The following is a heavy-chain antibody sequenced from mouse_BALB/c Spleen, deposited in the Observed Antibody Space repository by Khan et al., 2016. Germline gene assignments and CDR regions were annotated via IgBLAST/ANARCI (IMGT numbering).Heavy chain of an antibody. Sequence: EVQLQESGPGLVKPSQSLSLTCTVTGYSITSDYAWNWIRQFPGNKLEWMGYISYSGRTSYNPSLKSRISITRDTSKNQFFLQLNSVTTEDTATYYCARCYDYDWYFDVWGAGTTVTVSS. D-gene: IGHD2-4*01. CDR3: ARCYDYDWYFDV. J-gene: IGHJ1*01. V-gene: IGHV3-2*02. CDR2: ISYSGRT. CDR1: GYSITSDYA.